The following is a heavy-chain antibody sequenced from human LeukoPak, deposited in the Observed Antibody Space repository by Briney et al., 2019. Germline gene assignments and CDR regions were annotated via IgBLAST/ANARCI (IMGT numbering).Heavy chain of an antibody. J-gene: IGHJ4*02. CDR1: GGSISSGSYY. V-gene: IGHV4-61*02. D-gene: IGHD6-19*01. CDR2: IYTSGST. Sequence: PSQTLSLTCTVSGGSISSGSYYWSWIRQPAGKGLEWIGRIYTSGSTNYNPSLKRRVTISVDTSKTQFSLKLSSVTAADTAVYYCARPYFHYSSGPRFDYWGQGTLVTVSS. CDR3: ARPYFHYSSGPRFDY.